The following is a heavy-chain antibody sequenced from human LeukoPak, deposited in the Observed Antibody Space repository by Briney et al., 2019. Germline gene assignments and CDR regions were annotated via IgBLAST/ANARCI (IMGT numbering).Heavy chain of an antibody. CDR1: GFTFSSNA. CDR3: AKCGDPHYDSSGYYSPLSWFDY. V-gene: IGHV3-23*01. J-gene: IGHJ4*02. CDR2: ISGSGGST. D-gene: IGHD3-22*01. Sequence: GGSLRLSCAASGFTFSSNAMSWVRQAPGKGLEWVSAISGSGGSTYYVDSVKGRFTISRDNSKNTLYLQMNSLRAEDADVYYCAKCGDPHYDSSGYYSPLSWFDYWGQGTLVTVSS.